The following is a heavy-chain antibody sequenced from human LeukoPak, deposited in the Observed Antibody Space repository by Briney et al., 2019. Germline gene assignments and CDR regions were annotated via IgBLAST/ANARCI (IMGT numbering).Heavy chain of an antibody. Sequence: GGSLRLSCAASGFTFSGSAMHWVRQASGKGLEWVGRIRTKANSYTTAYAASVKGRFTISRDDSKNTAYLQMNSLKTEDAAVYYCARDGPDSSSLDYWGQGTLVTVSS. J-gene: IGHJ4*02. D-gene: IGHD6-13*01. CDR1: GFTFSGSA. CDR2: IRTKANSYTT. CDR3: ARDGPDSSSLDY. V-gene: IGHV3-73*01.